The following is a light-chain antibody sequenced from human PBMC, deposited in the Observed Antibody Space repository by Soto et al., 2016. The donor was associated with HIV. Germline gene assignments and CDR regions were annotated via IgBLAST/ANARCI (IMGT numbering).Light chain of an antibody. Sequence: SYVLTQSPSVSVAPGKTARIACGGNNIGSKSVHWYQQKPGQAPVLVVYDDSDRPSGIPERFSGFNSGNSATLTISRVEAGDEADYFCQVWDSSTNHVVFGGGTKLTVL. CDR3: QVWDSSTNHVV. CDR2: DDS. V-gene: IGLV3-21*03. CDR1: NIGSKS. J-gene: IGLJ2*01.